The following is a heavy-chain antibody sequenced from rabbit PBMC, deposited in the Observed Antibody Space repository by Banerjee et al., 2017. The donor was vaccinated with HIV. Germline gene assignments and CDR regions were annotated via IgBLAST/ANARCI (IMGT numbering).Heavy chain of an antibody. CDR2: IYASSGRT. Sequence: QEQLEESGGDLVKPEESLTLTCTASGFSFSNKYVMCWVRQAPGKGLEWIACIYASSGRTYYASWAKGRFTISKTSSTTVPLQMTSLTAADTATYFCARDLAGAIGWNFNLWGPGTLVTVS. D-gene: IGHD4-1*01. V-gene: IGHV1S45*01. J-gene: IGHJ4*01. CDR3: ARDLAGAIGWNFNL. CDR1: GFSFSNKYV.